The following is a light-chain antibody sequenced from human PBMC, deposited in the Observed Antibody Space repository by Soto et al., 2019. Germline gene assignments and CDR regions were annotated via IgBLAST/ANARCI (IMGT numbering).Light chain of an antibody. Sequence: DIVMTQSPDSLAVSLGERATIHCKSSQSVLYNSKNKNFLAWYQQKPGHPPKLLFYWASTRESGVPDRFSGSGSGTDFTLTISSLQAEDVAVYYCRQYHSSPLTFGGGTKVDIK. CDR1: QSVLYNSKNKNF. V-gene: IGKV4-1*01. CDR2: WAS. CDR3: RQYHSSPLT. J-gene: IGKJ4*01.